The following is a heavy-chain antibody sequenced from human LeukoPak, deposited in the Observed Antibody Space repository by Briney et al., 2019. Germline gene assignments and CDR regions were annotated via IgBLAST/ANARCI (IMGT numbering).Heavy chain of an antibody. Sequence: GGSLRLSCAASGFTFSSYGMHWVRQAPGKGLEWVAVIWYDGSNKYYADSVKGRFTISRDNSKNTLYLQMNSLRAEDTAVYYCARTSELYYYDSSGYYSDYWGQGTLVNVSS. CDR2: IWYDGSNK. D-gene: IGHD3-22*01. J-gene: IGHJ4*02. V-gene: IGHV3-33*01. CDR3: ARTSELYYYDSSGYYSDY. CDR1: GFTFSSYG.